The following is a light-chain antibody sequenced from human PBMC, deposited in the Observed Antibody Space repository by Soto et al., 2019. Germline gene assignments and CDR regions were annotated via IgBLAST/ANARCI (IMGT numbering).Light chain of an antibody. CDR2: GAS. CDR1: QMVRSGP. J-gene: IGKJ1*01. V-gene: IGKV3-20*01. CDR3: QQYGDSPDTDRWT. Sequence: EIVLTQSPGTLSLSPGERASLSCRASQMVRSGPLAGNQQKPGRPPSLLIYGASSRATGIPDRFSGSGSGTDFTLTISRLEPEDFAVYFCQQYGDSPDTDRWTFGPGTKVEIK.